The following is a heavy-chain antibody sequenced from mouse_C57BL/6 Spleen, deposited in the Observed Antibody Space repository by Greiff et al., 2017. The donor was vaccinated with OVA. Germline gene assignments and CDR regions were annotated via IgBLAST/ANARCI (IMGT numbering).Heavy chain of an antibody. V-gene: IGHV1-52*01. Sequence: QVQLQPSGAELVRPGSSVKLSCKASGYTFTSYWMHWVTQRPIQGLEWIGNIDPSDSETHYNQKFKDKATLTVDKSSSTAYMQLSSLTSEDSAVYYCARGIYYDYDAARDYWGQGTSVTVSS. CDR2: IDPSDSET. CDR3: ARGIYYDYDAARDY. J-gene: IGHJ4*01. D-gene: IGHD2-4*01. CDR1: GYTFTSYW.